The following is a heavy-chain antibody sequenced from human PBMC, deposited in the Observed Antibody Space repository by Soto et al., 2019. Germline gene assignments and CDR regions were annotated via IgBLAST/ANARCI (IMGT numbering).Heavy chain of an antibody. CDR2: ISAYNGNT. V-gene: IGHV1-18*01. CDR3: VRPYFRRGSCYSCNWFDP. CDR1: GYTFTSYG. D-gene: IGHD2-15*01. Sequence: KKIGASVKVSCKASGYTFTSYGISWVRQAPGQGLEWMGWISAYNGNTNYAQKLQGRVTMTTDTSTSTAYMELRSLRSDDTAVYYCVRPYFRRGSCYSCNWFDPWGQGTLVTVSS. J-gene: IGHJ5*02.